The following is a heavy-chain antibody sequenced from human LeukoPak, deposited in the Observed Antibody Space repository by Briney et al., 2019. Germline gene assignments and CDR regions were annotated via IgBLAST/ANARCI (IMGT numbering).Heavy chain of an antibody. CDR3: AGGDGYNPLDY. CDR1: GYSISSGYY. D-gene: IGHD5-24*01. V-gene: IGHV4-38-2*02. CDR2: IYHSGST. J-gene: IGHJ4*02. Sequence: SETLSLTCTVSGYSISSGYYWGWIRQPPGKGLEWIGSIYHSGSTYYNPSLKSRVTISVDTSKNQFSLQLNSVTPEDTAVYYCAGGDGYNPLDYWGQGTLVTVSS.